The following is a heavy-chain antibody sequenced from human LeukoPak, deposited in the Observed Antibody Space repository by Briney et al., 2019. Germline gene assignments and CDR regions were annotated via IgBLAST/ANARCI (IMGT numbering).Heavy chain of an antibody. CDR1: GVTFSSCA. V-gene: IGHV1-69*06. Sequence: SVKVSCKASGVTFSSCAISWVRQAPGQGLEWMVGIIPIFGTANYAQKFQGRVTITADKSKSTAYMQRSSLRSEAPAVYYCASVYCSGGSCDYYYGMDVWGKGTTVTVSS. J-gene: IGHJ6*04. CDR2: IIPIFGTA. D-gene: IGHD2-15*01. CDR3: ASVYCSGGSCDYYYGMDV.